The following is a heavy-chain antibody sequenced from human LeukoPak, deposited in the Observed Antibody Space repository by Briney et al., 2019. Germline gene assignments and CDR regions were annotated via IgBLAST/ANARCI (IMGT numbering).Heavy chain of an antibody. CDR1: GGSFSGYY. CDR3: ARATLTTVTHYYYYYYGMDV. CDR2: INHSGST. Sequence: PSETLSLTCAVYGGSFSGYYWSWIRRPPGKGLEWIGEINHSGSTNYNPSLKSRVTISVDTSKNQFSLKLSSMTAADTAVYYCARATLTTVTHYYYYYYGMDVWGQGTTVTVSS. D-gene: IGHD4-17*01. V-gene: IGHV4-34*01. J-gene: IGHJ6*02.